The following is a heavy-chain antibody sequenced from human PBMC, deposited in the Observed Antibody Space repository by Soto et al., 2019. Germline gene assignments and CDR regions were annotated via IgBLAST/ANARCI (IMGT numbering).Heavy chain of an antibody. CDR2: ISPIFGTP. CDR3: ARVVVGSRLSLDY. J-gene: IGHJ4*02. V-gene: IGHV1-69*01. Sequence: QVQLVQSGAEVKKPGSSVTVSCKASGGTFSSYTISWVRQAPGQGLEWMAGISPIFGTPIYAQKVQDRVTITADDSTMTAYMEMNRLASEDTAVYYCARVVVGSRLSLDYWGQGTLVTISS. CDR1: GGTFSSYT. D-gene: IGHD1-26*01.